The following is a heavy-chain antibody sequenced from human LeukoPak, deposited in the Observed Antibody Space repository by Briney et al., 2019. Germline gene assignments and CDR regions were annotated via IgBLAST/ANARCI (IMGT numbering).Heavy chain of an antibody. D-gene: IGHD3-22*01. CDR3: ARNYHDSSGYYFGVDYYYYYYGMDV. V-gene: IGHV4-39*07. J-gene: IGHJ6*02. CDR2: IYYSGST. CDR1: GDSIGSSSYY. Sequence: SETLSLTCTVSGDSIGSSSYYWGWVRQPPGKGLEWIGSIYYSGSTYYNPSLKSRVTISVDTSKNQFSLKLSSVTAADTAVYYCARNYHDSSGYYFGVDYYYYYYGMDVWGQGTTVTVSS.